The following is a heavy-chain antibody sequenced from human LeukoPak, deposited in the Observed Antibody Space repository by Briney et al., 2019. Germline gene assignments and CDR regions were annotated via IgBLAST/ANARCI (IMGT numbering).Heavy chain of an antibody. Sequence: SETLSLTCTVSGGSISSYYWSWIRQPAGKGLEWIGRIYTSGSTNYNPSLKSRVTMSVDTSKNQFSLKLSSVTAADTAVYHCARDSAGGMVRGVTPFDYWGQGTLVTVSS. CDR2: IYTSGST. J-gene: IGHJ4*02. V-gene: IGHV4-4*07. D-gene: IGHD3-10*01. CDR3: ARDSAGGMVRGVTPFDY. CDR1: GGSISSYY.